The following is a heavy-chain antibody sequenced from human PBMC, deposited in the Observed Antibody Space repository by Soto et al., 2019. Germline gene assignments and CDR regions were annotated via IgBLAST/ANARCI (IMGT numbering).Heavy chain of an antibody. D-gene: IGHD4-4*01. CDR2: ISSGSSYI. V-gene: IGHV3-21*01. CDR3: ALGEMATVPFDY. Sequence: GESLKISCAASGFPFSSYSMNWVRQATGKGLEWVSSISSGSSYIYYADSLKGRFTISRDNAKSSLYLQMNSLRAEDTAVYYCALGEMATVPFDYWGQGTLVTVSS. CDR1: GFPFSSYS. J-gene: IGHJ4*02.